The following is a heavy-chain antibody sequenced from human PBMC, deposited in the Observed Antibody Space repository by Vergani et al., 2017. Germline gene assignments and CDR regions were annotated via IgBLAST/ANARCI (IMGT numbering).Heavy chain of an antibody. CDR2: IRSKANSYAT. CDR1: GFTFSGSA. Sequence: EVQLVESGGGLVQPGGSLKLSCAASGFTFSGSAMHWVRQASGKGLEWVGRIRSKANSYATAYAASVKGRFTISRDDSKNTAYLQMNSLKTEDTAVYYCTTPLSFYYYDSSDYHTYYYYGMDVWGQGTTVTVSS. D-gene: IGHD3-22*01. J-gene: IGHJ6*02. CDR3: TTPLSFYYYDSSDYHTYYYYGMDV. V-gene: IGHV3-73*02.